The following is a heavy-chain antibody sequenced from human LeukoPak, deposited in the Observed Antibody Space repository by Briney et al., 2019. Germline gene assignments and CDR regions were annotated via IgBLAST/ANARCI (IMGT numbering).Heavy chain of an antibody. V-gene: IGHV4-59*01. CDR3: ARASVTMVRRVIERMDV. Sequence: TSETPSLTCTVSGGSISSYYWSWIRQLPGKGLEWIGYIYYSGSTNYNPSLKSRVTISVDTSKNQFSLKLSSVTAADTAVSYSARASVTMVRRVIERMDVWGQGTTVTASS. CDR2: IYYSGST. CDR1: GGSISSYY. J-gene: IGHJ6*02. D-gene: IGHD3-10*01.